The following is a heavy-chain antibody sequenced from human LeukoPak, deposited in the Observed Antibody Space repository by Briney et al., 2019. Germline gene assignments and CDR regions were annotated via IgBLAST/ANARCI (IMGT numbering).Heavy chain of an antibody. D-gene: IGHD3-22*01. CDR1: GFTFSDYY. V-gene: IGHV3-11*05. CDR2: ISSSSSYT. Sequence: GGSLRLSCAASGFTFSDYYMSWIRQAPGKGLEWVSYISSSSSYTNYADSVKGRFTISRDNAKNSLYLQMNSLRAEDTAVYYCARESYYYDSSGYYYWGQGTPVTVSS. J-gene: IGHJ4*02. CDR3: ARESYYYDSSGYYY.